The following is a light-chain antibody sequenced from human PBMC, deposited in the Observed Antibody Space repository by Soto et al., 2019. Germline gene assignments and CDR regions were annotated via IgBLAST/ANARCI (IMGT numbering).Light chain of an antibody. J-gene: IGKJ1*01. CDR2: KAS. CDR1: QTISSR. V-gene: IGKV1-5*03. Sequence: DIQMTQSPSTLSGSVGDRVTITCRASQTISSRLAWYQQKPGKAPKLLIYKASTLKSGVPSRFSGSGSGTEFTLTISSLQPDYFATYYCQHYSSYSEAFGQGTKVELK. CDR3: QHYSSYSEA.